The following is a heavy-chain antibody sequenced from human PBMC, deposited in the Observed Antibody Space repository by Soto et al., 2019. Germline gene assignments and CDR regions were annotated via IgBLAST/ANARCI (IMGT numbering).Heavy chain of an antibody. D-gene: IGHD3-22*01. CDR1: GGSFSGYF. Sequence: PSETLSLTCAVYGGSFSGYFWTWIRQPPGKGLEWIGEINHSGNTNYSPSLKSRVTISLDTSKNQFSLKLSSVTAADTAVYYCARGLLDISVFYPVNYSNHGGRGPLFTVSS. CDR2: INHSGNT. J-gene: IGHJ1*01. CDR3: ARGLLDISVFYPVNYSNH. V-gene: IGHV4-34*01.